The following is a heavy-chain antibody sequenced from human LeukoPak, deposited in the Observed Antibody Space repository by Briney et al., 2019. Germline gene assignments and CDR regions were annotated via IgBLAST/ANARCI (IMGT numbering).Heavy chain of an antibody. D-gene: IGHD3-9*01. CDR1: GGSISSSSDY. V-gene: IGHV4-39*01. J-gene: IGHJ4*02. Sequence: SETLSLTCTVSGGSISSSSDYWGWIRQAPGKGLEWIGSIYYHENTYYNSSLKSRVTISVDTSKNQFSLKLSSVTAADTAVYYCAVPFKTGYYRVFDYWGQGTLVTVSS. CDR3: AVPFKTGYYRVFDY. CDR2: IYYHENT.